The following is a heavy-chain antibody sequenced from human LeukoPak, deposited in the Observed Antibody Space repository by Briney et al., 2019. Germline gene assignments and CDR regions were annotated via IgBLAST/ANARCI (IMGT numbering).Heavy chain of an antibody. J-gene: IGHJ4*02. CDR1: GFTVSTNY. V-gene: IGHV3-53*01. Sequence: GGSLRLSRAASGFTVSTNYMSWVRQGPGKGLEWIPVVYTGGSTYYADSVKGRFTISRDNSKNTLYLQMNSLRAEDTAVYYCATSPASSCLDYWGQGTLVTVSS. D-gene: IGHD6-13*01. CDR2: VYTGGST. CDR3: ATSPASSCLDY.